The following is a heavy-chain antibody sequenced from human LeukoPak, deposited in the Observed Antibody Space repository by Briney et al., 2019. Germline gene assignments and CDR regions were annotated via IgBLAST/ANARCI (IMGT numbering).Heavy chain of an antibody. Sequence: GASVKVSCKASGYSFTGYYMHWVRQAPGQGLEWMGRINPNSGGTNYAQKFQDRVTMTRDTSISTAYMDLSRLRSDDTAVYYCASYLYDYVWGSYRLDLDYWGQGTLVTVSP. D-gene: IGHD3-16*02. CDR2: INPNSGGT. V-gene: IGHV1-2*06. CDR1: GYSFTGYY. CDR3: ASYLYDYVWGSYRLDLDY. J-gene: IGHJ4*02.